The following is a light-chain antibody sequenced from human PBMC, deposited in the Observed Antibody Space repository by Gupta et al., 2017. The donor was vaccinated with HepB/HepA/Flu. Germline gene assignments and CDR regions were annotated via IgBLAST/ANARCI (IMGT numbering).Light chain of an antibody. CDR1: QSVPSSY. V-gene: IGKV3-20*01. CDR3: HQYCGTPPQT. J-gene: IGKJ1*01. CDR2: DAS. Sequence: EIVLTQSPDTLSLSPGERVTLSCRASQSVPSSYLAWYQQKPGQAPRLLINDASSRATGIPQECSGSGAGTNVTLTISRREPEDVAVYFCHQYCGTPPQTFGQGTKLEIK.